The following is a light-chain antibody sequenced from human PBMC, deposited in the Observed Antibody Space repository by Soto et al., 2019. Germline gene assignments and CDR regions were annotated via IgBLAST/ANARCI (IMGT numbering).Light chain of an antibody. Sequence: IVMTQSLAAVSVSPGESATLSCRASQSVSRKLVWYRQKPGQAPRLLIYGASTRATGIPERFSGSGSGTEFTLTISSLQSEDFAVYYCQQYTNWPKTFGQGTKVDI. CDR3: QQYTNWPKT. V-gene: IGKV3D-15*01. CDR2: GAS. CDR1: QSVSRK. J-gene: IGKJ1*01.